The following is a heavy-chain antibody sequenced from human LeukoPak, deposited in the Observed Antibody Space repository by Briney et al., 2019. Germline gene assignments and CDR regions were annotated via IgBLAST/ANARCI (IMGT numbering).Heavy chain of an antibody. V-gene: IGHV4-34*01. CDR3: ARPAVVTAALDI. D-gene: IGHD2-2*01. CDR1: GGSFSGYY. CDR2: INHSGST. Sequence: PSETLSLTCAVSGGSFSGYYWSWIRQPPGKGLEWIGEINHSGSTNYNPSLKSRVTISVDTSKNQFSLKLSSVTAADTAVYYCARPAVVTAALDIWGQGTMVTVSS. J-gene: IGHJ3*02.